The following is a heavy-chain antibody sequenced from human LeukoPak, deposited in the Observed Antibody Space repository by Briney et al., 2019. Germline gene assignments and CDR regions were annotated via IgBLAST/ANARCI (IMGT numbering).Heavy chain of an antibody. CDR3: ARHPSGGPDY. Sequence: PGGALRPSCAASGITLNSHWMDWGRQPPGEGVVWVSRINSDGSSTSYADSVKGRFTISRDNAKNTLYLQMNSLRAEDTAVYYCARHPSGGPDYWGQGTLVTVSS. CDR1: GITLNSHW. CDR2: INSDGSST. D-gene: IGHD3-16*01. V-gene: IGHV3-74*01. J-gene: IGHJ4*02.